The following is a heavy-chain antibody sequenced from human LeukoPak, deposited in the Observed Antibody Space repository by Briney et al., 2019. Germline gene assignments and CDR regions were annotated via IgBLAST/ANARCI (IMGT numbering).Heavy chain of an antibody. CDR1: GFTFSSYW. Sequence: GGSLRLSCAASGFTFSSYWMSWVRQAPGKGLEWVANIKQDGSEKYYVDSVKGRFTIPRDNAKNSLYLQMNSLRAEDTAVYYCARDISRYPPMVRGVIIGGAFDTWGQGTMVTVSS. D-gene: IGHD3-10*01. CDR2: IKQDGSEK. V-gene: IGHV3-7*01. CDR3: ARDISRYPPMVRGVIIGGAFDT. J-gene: IGHJ3*02.